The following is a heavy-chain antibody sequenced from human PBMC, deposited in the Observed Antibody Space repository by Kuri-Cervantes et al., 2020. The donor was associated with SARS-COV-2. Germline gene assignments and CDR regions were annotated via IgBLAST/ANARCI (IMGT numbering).Heavy chain of an antibody. CDR1: GGSFSGYY. CDR2: INHSGST. CDR3: ARGPTDYYGSGSYSDYYYYYGMDV. V-gene: IGHV4-34*01. Sequence: GSLRLSCAVYGGSFSGYYWSWIRQPPGKGLEWIGEINHSGSTNYNPSLKSRVTISVDTSKNQFSLKLSSVTAADTAVYYCARGPTDYYGSGSYSDYYYYYGMDVWGQGTTVTVSS. D-gene: IGHD3-10*01. J-gene: IGHJ6*02.